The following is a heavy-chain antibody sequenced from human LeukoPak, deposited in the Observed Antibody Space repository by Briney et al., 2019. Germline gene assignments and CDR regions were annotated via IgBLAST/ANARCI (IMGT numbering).Heavy chain of an antibody. CDR1: GFTFGDYA. D-gene: IGHD5-12*01. J-gene: IGHJ3*02. CDR2: ISSSSSYI. CDR3: ARGGGYGDAFDI. V-gene: IGHV3-21*01. Sequence: GGSLRLSCTTSGFTFGDYAMNWVRQAPGKGLEWVSSISSSSSYIYYADSVKGRFTISRDNAKNSLYLQMNSLRAEDTAVYYCARGGGYGDAFDIWGQGTMVTVSS.